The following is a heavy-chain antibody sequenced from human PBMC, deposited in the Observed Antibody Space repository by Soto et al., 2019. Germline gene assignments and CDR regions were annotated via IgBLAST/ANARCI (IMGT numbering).Heavy chain of an antibody. Sequence: PSETLSLPCSVSGGSISSYYWTWIRQPPGRGLEYIGYISYSGNTYYNPSLRGRVTISLDTSKNQFSLQLSSVTAADMAVYYCARENYASSGAPFLDYWGQGTLVTVSS. J-gene: IGHJ4*02. CDR2: ISYSGNT. D-gene: IGHD3-22*01. V-gene: IGHV4-59*01. CDR3: ARENYASSGAPFLDY. CDR1: GGSISSYY.